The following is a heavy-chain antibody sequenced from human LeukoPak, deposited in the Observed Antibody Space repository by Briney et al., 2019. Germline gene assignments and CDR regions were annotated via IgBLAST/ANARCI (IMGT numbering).Heavy chain of an antibody. J-gene: IGHJ4*02. V-gene: IGHV3-21*04. Sequence: GGSLRLSCAASGFTFSSCSMNWVRQAPGKGLEWVSSISSSSSYIYYADSVKGRFTISRDNAKNSLYLQMNSLRAEDTAVYYCAKRASGSGTSLYYFDYWGQGTLVTVSS. CDR2: ISSSSSYI. CDR1: GFTFSSCS. D-gene: IGHD3-10*01. CDR3: AKRASGSGTSLYYFDY.